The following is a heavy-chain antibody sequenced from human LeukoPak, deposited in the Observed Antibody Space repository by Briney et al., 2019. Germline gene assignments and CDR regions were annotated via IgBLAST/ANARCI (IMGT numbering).Heavy chain of an antibody. V-gene: IGHV4-30-4*08. CDR2: IYYSGST. Sequence: PLETLSLTCTVSGGSISSYYWSWIRQPPGKGLERIGYIYYSGSTYYNPSLKSRVTISVDTSKNQFSLKLSSVTAADTAVYYCARDRYSGSLHDFDYWGQGTLVTVSS. CDR1: GGSISSYY. J-gene: IGHJ4*02. D-gene: IGHD1-26*01. CDR3: ARDRYSGSLHDFDY.